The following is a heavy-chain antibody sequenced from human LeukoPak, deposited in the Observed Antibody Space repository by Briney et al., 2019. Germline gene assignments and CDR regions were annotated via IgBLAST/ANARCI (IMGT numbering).Heavy chain of an antibody. CDR1: GYTFTSYD. Sequence: ASVKVSCKASGYTFTSYDINWVRQATGQGLEWMGWMNPNSGNTGYAQKFQGRVTMTRNTSISTAYMELSSLRSEDPAVYYCARATGKDILTGRKLDCWGQGTLVSVSS. J-gene: IGHJ4*02. CDR3: ARATGKDILTGRKLDC. V-gene: IGHV1-8*01. D-gene: IGHD3-9*01. CDR2: MNPNSGNT.